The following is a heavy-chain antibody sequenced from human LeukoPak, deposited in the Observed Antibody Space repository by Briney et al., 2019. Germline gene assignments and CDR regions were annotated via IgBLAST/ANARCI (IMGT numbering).Heavy chain of an antibody. J-gene: IGHJ4*02. D-gene: IGHD6-19*01. CDR3: ARVSSAGIWDY. V-gene: IGHV4-4*07. CDR2: IYTSGST. Sequence: PSETLSLTCTVSGDSFSGYYWSWNRQPAGKGLEWIGRIYTSGSTNYNPSLKSRVTMSVDTSKNQFSLKLSSVTAADTAVYYCARVSSAGIWDYWGQGTLVTVSS. CDR1: GDSFSGYY.